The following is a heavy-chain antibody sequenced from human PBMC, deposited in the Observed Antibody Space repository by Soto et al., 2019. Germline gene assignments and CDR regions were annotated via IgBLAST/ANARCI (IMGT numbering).Heavy chain of an antibody. Sequence: PSETLSLTCAVSGGSMSSGGYSWSWIRQPPGKGLEWIGYIYHSGITKYNPSLQSRITMSVDTSKNQFSLRLSTVTAADTAVYYCAKFSNNFDYWGQGTLVTVSS. D-gene: IGHD4-4*01. J-gene: IGHJ4*02. CDR2: IYHSGIT. CDR3: AKFSNNFDY. V-gene: IGHV4-30-2*02. CDR1: GGSMSSGGYS.